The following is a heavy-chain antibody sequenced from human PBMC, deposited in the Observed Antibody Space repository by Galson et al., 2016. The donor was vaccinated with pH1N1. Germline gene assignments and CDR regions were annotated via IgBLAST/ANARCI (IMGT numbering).Heavy chain of an antibody. D-gene: IGHD5-24*01. V-gene: IGHV3-23*01. CDR3: ARDYKYLGPGDHFDY. CDR2: LIENGVDT. CDR1: GFTFSNYA. Sequence: SLRLSCAASGFTFSNYAMSWVRQGPGKGLEWVSGLIENGVDTYYAESVKGRFTISRDNPQNTLYLQMNYLRAEDTAVYYCARDYKYLGPGDHFDYWGQGTQVTVSS. J-gene: IGHJ4*02.